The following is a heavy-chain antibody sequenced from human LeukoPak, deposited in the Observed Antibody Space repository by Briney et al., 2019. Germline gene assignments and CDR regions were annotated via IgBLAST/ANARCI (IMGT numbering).Heavy chain of an antibody. CDR3: ARHGTISSESYFDY. CDR1: GGSVSGYY. V-gene: IGHV4-59*08. Sequence: PSETLSLTCSVSGGSVSGYYWSWIRQSPGKGLEWIGDIHNSGRTNYNPSLKSRVTGFVDTSKNQVSLRLSSVTAADTAVYYCARHGTISSESYFDYWGQGALVTVSS. D-gene: IGHD1-14*01. J-gene: IGHJ4*02. CDR2: IHNSGRT.